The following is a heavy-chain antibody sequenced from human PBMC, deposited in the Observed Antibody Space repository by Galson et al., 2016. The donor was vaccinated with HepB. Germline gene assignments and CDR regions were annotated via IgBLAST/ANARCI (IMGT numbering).Heavy chain of an antibody. J-gene: IGHJ6*02. CDR3: TETTTDYYYAMDV. CDR1: AGSLSDHS. V-gene: IGHV4-34*01. Sequence: ETLSLTCVVDAGSLSDHSWSWIRQPPGKGLEWIGEINHSGSTNYHPSLRGRVTISLDTSKNEISLRLSSVTAADTAVYFCTETTTDYYYAMDVWGQGTTVTVSS. CDR2: INHSGST. D-gene: IGHD4-11*01.